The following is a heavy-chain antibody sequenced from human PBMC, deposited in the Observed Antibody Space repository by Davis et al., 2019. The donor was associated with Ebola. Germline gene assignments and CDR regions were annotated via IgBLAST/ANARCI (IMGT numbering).Heavy chain of an antibody. Sequence: ASVKVSCKASGYTFTGYYMHWVRQATGQGLEWMGWMNPNSGNTGYAQKFQGRVTMTRNTSISTAYMELRSLRSDDTAVYYCARDGSVAAIELDYWGQGTLVTVSS. V-gene: IGHV1-8*02. CDR1: GYTFTGYY. J-gene: IGHJ4*02. CDR2: MNPNSGNT. D-gene: IGHD2-2*02. CDR3: ARDGSVAAIELDY.